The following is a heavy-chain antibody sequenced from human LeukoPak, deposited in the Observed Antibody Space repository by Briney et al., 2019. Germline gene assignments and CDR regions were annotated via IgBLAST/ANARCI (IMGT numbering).Heavy chain of an antibody. V-gene: IGHV3-7*01. CDR3: ASYGAAAGDFDY. J-gene: IGHJ4*02. D-gene: IGHD6-13*01. Sequence: GGSLRLSCAASGFTLSSYWMRWVRQAPGKGLEWVANKNQNGSEKYYVDSVKGRFTISRDNAKNSLYLQMNSLRAEDTAVYYCASYGAAAGDFDYWGQGTLVTVSS. CDR2: KNQNGSEK. CDR1: GFTLSSYW.